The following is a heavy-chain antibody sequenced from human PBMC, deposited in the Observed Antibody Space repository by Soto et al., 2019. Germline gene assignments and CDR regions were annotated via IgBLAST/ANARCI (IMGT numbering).Heavy chain of an antibody. D-gene: IGHD1-26*01. J-gene: IGHJ4*02. V-gene: IGHV4-4*02. CDR1: GGSISSNNW. CDR3: ARVYSGSYSDS. CDR2: IFHSGST. Sequence: QVQLQESGPGLVKPSGTLSLTCAVSGGSISSNNWWSWVRQPPGKGLEWIGEIFHSGSTPYSPSLKSRATISVDTSKNRFSLNLTSVTAADTAVYYCARVYSGSYSDSWGQGTLVTVSS.